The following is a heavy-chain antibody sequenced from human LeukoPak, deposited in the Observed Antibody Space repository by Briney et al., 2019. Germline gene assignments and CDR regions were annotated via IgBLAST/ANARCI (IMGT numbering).Heavy chain of an antibody. CDR1: GGSISSYY. CDR2: IYYSGST. Sequence: NPSETLSLTCTVSGGSISSYYWSWIRQPPGKGLEGIGYIYYSGSTNYNPSLKSRVTISVDTSKDQFSLKLSSVTAADTAVYYCARERIAVAATRSSYYYYGMDVWGQGTTVTVSS. D-gene: IGHD6-19*01. CDR3: ARERIAVAATRSSYYYYGMDV. J-gene: IGHJ6*02. V-gene: IGHV4-59*01.